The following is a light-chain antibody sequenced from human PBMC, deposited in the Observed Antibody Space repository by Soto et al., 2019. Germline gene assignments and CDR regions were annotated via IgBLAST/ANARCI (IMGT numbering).Light chain of an antibody. J-gene: IGKJ4*01. Sequence: EIVLTQSPVTMSLSPGERATLSCRASQSVSSTSLAWYQQRPGQAHRLLIYDTSKRPTGIPARFSGGGSGTDFTLTISRLEPEDFAVYYCQQRGNWPSLTFGGGTKVEIK. CDR1: QSVSSTS. V-gene: IGKV3-11*01. CDR3: QQRGNWPSLT. CDR2: DTS.